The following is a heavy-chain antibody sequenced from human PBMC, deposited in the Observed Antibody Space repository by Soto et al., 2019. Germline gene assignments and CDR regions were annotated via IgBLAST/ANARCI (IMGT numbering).Heavy chain of an antibody. V-gene: IGHV4-61*01. CDR3: ARVPVHNYYDDSGYYTSSFYFDY. D-gene: IGHD3-22*01. Sequence: PSETLSLTCSVSGGSVSSGSYYWSRIRQPPGKGLEWIGYIFYTGSTNYNPSLETRVSISVDRSKNQLSLKMGFVTAADTAVYYCARVPVHNYYDDSGYYTSSFYFDYWGQGTLVTVSS. CDR1: GGSVSSGSYY. CDR2: IFYTGST. J-gene: IGHJ4*02.